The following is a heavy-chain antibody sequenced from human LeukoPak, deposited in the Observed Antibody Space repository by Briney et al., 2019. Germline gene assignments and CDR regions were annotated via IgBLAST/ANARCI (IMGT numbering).Heavy chain of an antibody. V-gene: IGHV3-7*03. CDR3: AREAAKDTAMVTYAEYFDL. CDR1: GFTFSIYW. J-gene: IGHJ2*01. CDR2: IKQDGSEK. Sequence: GGSLRLSCAASGFTFSIYWMSWVRQAPGKGLEWVANIKQDGSEKYYVDSVKGRFTISRDNAKNSLYLQMNSLRAEDTAVYYCAREAAKDTAMVTYAEYFDLWGRGTLVTVSS. D-gene: IGHD5-18*01.